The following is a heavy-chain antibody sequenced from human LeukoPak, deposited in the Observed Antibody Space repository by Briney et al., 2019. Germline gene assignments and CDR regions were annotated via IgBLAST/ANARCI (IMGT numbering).Heavy chain of an antibody. CDR3: TRVAEAAAFDS. Sequence: AGGSLGFSCAASGFTFSTYSMSWVRQAPGKGLEWVSSISSNSRYIYYADSMRGRFTISRDNAKNSLYLQMNSLKPEDTAVYYCTRVAEAAAFDSWGQGTLVTVSS. CDR1: GFTFSTYS. D-gene: IGHD6-13*01. CDR2: ISSNSRYI. V-gene: IGHV3-21*06. J-gene: IGHJ4*02.